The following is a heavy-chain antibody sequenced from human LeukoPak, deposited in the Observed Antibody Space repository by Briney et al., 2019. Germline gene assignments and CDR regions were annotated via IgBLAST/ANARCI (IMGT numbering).Heavy chain of an antibody. CDR2: ISSSSSTI. CDR1: GFTFSSYS. D-gene: IGHD4-23*01. V-gene: IGHV3-48*01. J-gene: IGHJ6*03. CDR3: ARKGYGGSYYYYMDV. Sequence: GGSLRLSCAASGFTFSSYSMNWVRQAPGKGLEWVSYISSSSSTIYYADSVKGRFTISRDNAKNSLYLQMNSLRAEDTAVYYCARKGYGGSYYYYMDVWGKGTTVTVSS.